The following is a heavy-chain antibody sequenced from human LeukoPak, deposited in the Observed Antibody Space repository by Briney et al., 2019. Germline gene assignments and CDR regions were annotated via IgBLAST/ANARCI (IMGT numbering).Heavy chain of an antibody. D-gene: IGHD2-2*01. CDR2: INTYNDNT. CDR3: ARDRNIHCSSSTCYPVWDY. CDR1: GYTFSSYG. Sequence: ASVKVSCKASGYTFSSYGISWVRQAPGQGLEWMGWINTYNDNTNYAQKLQGRVTMTTDTSTTTAYMELRSLRSDDTAVYYCARDRNIHCSSSTCYPVWDYWGQGTLVTVSS. J-gene: IGHJ4*02. V-gene: IGHV1-18*01.